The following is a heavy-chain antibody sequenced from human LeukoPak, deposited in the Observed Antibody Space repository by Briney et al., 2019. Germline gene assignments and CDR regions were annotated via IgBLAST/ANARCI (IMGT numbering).Heavy chain of an antibody. D-gene: IGHD4-17*01. J-gene: IGHJ3*02. V-gene: IGHV1-24*01. CDR1: GYTLTELS. CDR3: ARGKDYGDDAFDI. CDR2: FDPEDGET. Sequence: ASVKVSCKVSGYTLTELSMHWVRQAPGKGLEWMGGFDPEDGETIYAQKFQGRVTITADKSTSTAYMELSSLRSEDTAVYYRARGKDYGDDAFDIWGQGTMVTVSS.